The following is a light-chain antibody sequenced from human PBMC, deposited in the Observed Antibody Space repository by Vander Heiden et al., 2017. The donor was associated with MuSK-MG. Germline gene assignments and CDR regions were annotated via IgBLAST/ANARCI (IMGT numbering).Light chain of an antibody. CDR1: KLGDKY. J-gene: IGLJ2*01. Sequence: SYELTQPPSVSVSPGQTASITCSGDKLGDKYACWYQQKPGQTPVLVIDQDSKRPSGIPERFSGSNSGNTATLTISGTQAMDEADYYCQAWDSSTVVFGGGTNLTVL. V-gene: IGLV3-1*01. CDR2: QDS. CDR3: QAWDSSTVV.